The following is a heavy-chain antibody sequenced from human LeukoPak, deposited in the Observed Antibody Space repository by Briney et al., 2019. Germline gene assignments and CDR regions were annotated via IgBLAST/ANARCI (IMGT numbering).Heavy chain of an antibody. V-gene: IGHV3-30*02. Sequence: QPGGSLRLSCAASGFTFSSYGMHWVRQAPGKGLEWVAFIRYDESNKYYAGSVKGRFTISRDNSKNTVYLQMNSLRPEDTAVYYCAKNLYDDYVRDWGQGTLVTVSS. CDR2: IRYDESNK. CDR1: GFTFSSYG. D-gene: IGHD4-17*01. J-gene: IGHJ4*02. CDR3: AKNLYDDYVRD.